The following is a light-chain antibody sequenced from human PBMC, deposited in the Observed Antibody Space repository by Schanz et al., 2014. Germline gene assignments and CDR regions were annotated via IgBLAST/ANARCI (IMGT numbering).Light chain of an antibody. Sequence: QSALTQPASVSGSPGQSITISCTGTSSNVGSYNSVSWYQQHPGKPPKLMIYEGRQRPSGVSDRFSGSKSGNTASLTISDLQAEDEADYYCSSFTSSSSCLFGGGTKLTVL. CDR2: EGR. V-gene: IGLV2-14*02. CDR3: SSFTSSSSCL. J-gene: IGLJ2*01. CDR1: SSNVGSYNS.